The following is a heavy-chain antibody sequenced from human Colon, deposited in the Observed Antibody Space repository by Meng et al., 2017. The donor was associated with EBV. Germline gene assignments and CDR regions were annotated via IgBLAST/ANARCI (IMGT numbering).Heavy chain of an antibody. J-gene: IGHJ4*02. V-gene: IGHV4-59*01. CDR1: GPSIAANY. D-gene: IGHD2-2*01. Sequence: VQHTDPCPGRVQPSMTLSPTSHVSGPSIAANYWTWIRQPPGKGLEWIGYNYYTGSRNYNPALKSRVTMSMDTSNNQFSLKLSSVTAADTAVYYCARYSTNWPFDNWGRGTLVTVSS. CDR2: NYYTGSR. CDR3: ARYSTNWPFDN.